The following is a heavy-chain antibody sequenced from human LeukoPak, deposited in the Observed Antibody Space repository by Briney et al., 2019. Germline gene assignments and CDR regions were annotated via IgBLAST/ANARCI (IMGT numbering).Heavy chain of an antibody. CDR3: LCIGGLGIVH. Sequence: GGSLRLSCAASGFTFSSYAMSWVRQAPGKGLEWVSAISGSGSSTYYADSVKGRFTISRDNSKNTLYLQMDSLRSEDTAVYYCLCIGGLGIVHWGQGTLVTVSS. V-gene: IGHV3-23*01. CDR1: GFTFSSYA. CDR2: ISGSGSST. D-gene: IGHD1-26*01. J-gene: IGHJ4*02.